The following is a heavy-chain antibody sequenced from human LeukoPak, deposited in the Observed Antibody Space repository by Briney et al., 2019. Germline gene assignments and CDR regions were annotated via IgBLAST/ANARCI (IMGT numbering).Heavy chain of an antibody. CDR3: AWCPPVYSCGYHFDY. V-gene: IGHV4-59*01. J-gene: IGHJ4*02. CDR1: GGSISRTY. CDR2: IYYSGST. D-gene: IGHD2-21*01. Sequence: SSETLSLTCTVSGGSISRTYYSWIRQPPGKGLEWIGYIYYSGSTNYNPSLKSRVTISVDTSKNQFSLKLSSVTAADTAVCYCAWCPPVYSCGYHFDYWGQGTLVTVSS.